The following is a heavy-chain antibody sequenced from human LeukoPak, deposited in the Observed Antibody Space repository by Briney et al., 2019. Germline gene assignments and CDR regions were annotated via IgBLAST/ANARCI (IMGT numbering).Heavy chain of an antibody. J-gene: IGHJ4*02. CDR3: AREWELKAIFDY. D-gene: IGHD1-26*01. V-gene: IGHV3-33*01. CDR1: GFNFSSYG. CDR2: IWYDGSNK. Sequence: AGGSLRLSCAASGFNFSSYGMHWVRQAPGKGLEWVAVIWYDGSNKYYADSVKGRFTISRDNSKNTLYLQMNSLRAEDTAVYYCAREWELKAIFDYWGQGTLVTVSS.